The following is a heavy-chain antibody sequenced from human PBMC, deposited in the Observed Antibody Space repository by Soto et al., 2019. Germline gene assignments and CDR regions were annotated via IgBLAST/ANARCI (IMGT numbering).Heavy chain of an antibody. D-gene: IGHD3-3*01. CDR3: ASTYYDFWSGYYSGMDV. V-gene: IGHV4-39*01. Sequence: WGWIRXPPGKGLEWIGSIYYSGSTSYNPSLKSRGPISVDTSKNQFSLKLSSVTAADTAVYYCASTYYDFWSGYYSGMDVWGQGTTVT. J-gene: IGHJ6*02. CDR2: IYYSGST.